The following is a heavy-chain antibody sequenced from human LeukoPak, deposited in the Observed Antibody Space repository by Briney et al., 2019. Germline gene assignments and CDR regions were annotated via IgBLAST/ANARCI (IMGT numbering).Heavy chain of an antibody. D-gene: IGHD3-10*01. CDR2: ISGSGGST. CDR3: AKDDAWLQFGE. J-gene: IGHJ4*02. CDR1: GFTFSSYA. Sequence: GGSLRLSCAASGFTFSSYAMSWVRQAPGKGLEWVSAISGSGGSTYYADSVKGRFTISRDNSKNMLYLELISLTAEDTAVYYCAKDDAWLQFGEWSQGTLVTVSS. V-gene: IGHV3-23*01.